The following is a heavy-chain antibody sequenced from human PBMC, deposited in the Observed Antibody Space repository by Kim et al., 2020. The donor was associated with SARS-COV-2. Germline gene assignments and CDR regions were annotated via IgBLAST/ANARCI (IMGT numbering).Heavy chain of an antibody. J-gene: IGHJ4*02. V-gene: IGHV1-18*01. D-gene: IGHD4-17*01. CDR3: ARDAGDYGVGFDY. Sequence: AQKLQGRVAMTIDTSTSTASMELRSLKSDDTAIYYCARDAGDYGVGFDYWGQGTPVTVSS.